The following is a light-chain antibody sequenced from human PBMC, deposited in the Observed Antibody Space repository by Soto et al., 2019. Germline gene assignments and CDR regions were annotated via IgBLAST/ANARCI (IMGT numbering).Light chain of an antibody. Sequence: DVVMTQSPLSLPVTLGQPASISCRSSQSLVYSDGNTYLNWFQQRPGQSPRRLIYKVSNRDTGVPDRFSGSGSGTEFTLTISRLEPEDFTVYYCQQYGSLPTTFGPGTKVDIK. CDR1: QSLVYSDGNTY. V-gene: IGKV2-30*01. J-gene: IGKJ3*01. CDR3: QQYGSLPTT. CDR2: KVS.